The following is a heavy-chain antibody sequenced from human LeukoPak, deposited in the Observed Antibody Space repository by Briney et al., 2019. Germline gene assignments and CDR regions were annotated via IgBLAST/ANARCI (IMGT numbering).Heavy chain of an antibody. V-gene: IGHV3-48*04. J-gene: IGHJ2*01. CDR2: ISSSSSTI. CDR1: GFTFSSYS. D-gene: IGHD2-21*02. CDR3: ARDIVVVTAILPGYFDL. Sequence: GGSLRLSCAASGFTFSSYSMNWVRQAPGKGLEWVSYISSSSSTIYYADSVKGRFTISRDNAKNSLYLQMNSLRAEDTAVYYCARDIVVVTAILPGYFDLWGRGTLVTVSS.